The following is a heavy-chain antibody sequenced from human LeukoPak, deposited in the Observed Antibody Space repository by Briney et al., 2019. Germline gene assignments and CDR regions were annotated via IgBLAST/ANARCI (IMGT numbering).Heavy chain of an antibody. CDR1: GFTFDDYG. V-gene: IGHV3-20*04. D-gene: IGHD1-26*01. CDR2: INWNGGST. CDR3: ARLDSGSYYFDY. J-gene: IGHJ4*02. Sequence: PGGSLRLSCAASGFTFDDYGMSWVRQAPGKGLEWVSGINWNGGSTGYADSVEGRFTISRDNAKNSLYLQMNSLRAEDTALYYCARLDSGSYYFDYWGQGTLVTVSS.